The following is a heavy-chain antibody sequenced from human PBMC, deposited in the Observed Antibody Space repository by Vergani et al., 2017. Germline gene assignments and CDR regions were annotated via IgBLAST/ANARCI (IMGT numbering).Heavy chain of an antibody. CDR3: AREHYDFWSGYYTRHDAFDI. CDR2: IYYSGST. D-gene: IGHD3-3*01. V-gene: IGHV4-59*01. J-gene: IGHJ3*02. Sequence: QVQLQESGPGLVKPSETLSLTCTVSGGSISSYYWSWIRQPPGKGLEWIGYIYYSGSTNYNPSLKSRVTISVDTSKNQFSLKLSSVTAAYTAVYYCAREHYDFWSGYYTRHDAFDIWGQGTMVTVSS. CDR1: GGSISSYY.